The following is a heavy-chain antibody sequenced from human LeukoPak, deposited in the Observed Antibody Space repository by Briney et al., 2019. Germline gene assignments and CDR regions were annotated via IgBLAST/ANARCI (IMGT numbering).Heavy chain of an antibody. CDR2: IHPEGNEK. CDR3: ARGDDFSGDH. J-gene: IGHJ4*02. Sequence: GGSLRLPCLVLGFTLSKFWMSWVREAPGRGLEWVANIHPEGNEKYHVESVKGRFTISRDNAKNLLFLQMNGLRVEDTAVYYCARGDDFSGDHWGQGTLVTVSS. CDR1: GFTLSKFW. D-gene: IGHD1-1*01. V-gene: IGHV3-7*04.